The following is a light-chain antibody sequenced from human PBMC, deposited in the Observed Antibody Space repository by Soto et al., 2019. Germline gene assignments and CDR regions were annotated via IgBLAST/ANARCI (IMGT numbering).Light chain of an antibody. CDR1: SSDVGGYNY. J-gene: IGLJ3*02. CDR3: SSYTTTSTLLV. CDR2: DVS. Sequence: QSALTQPASVTGSPGQSITISCTGTSSDVGGYNYVSWYQQHPGKAPKLMIYDVSSRPSGVSNRFSGSKSGNTASLTISGLQAEDEADNYRSSYTTTSTLLVFGGGTKLTVL. V-gene: IGLV2-14*01.